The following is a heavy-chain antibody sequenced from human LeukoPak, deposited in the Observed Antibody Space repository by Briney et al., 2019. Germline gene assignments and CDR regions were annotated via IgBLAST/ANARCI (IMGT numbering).Heavy chain of an antibody. J-gene: IGHJ3*02. CDR3: AREGWYSSSWPDAFDI. CDR1: GYTLTSYG. D-gene: IGHD6-13*01. CDR2: ISAYNGNT. V-gene: IGHV1-18*01. Sequence: ASVKVSCKASGYTLTSYGISWVRQAPGQGLEWMGWISAYNGNTNYAQKLQGRVTMTTDTSTSTAYMEPRSLRSDDTAVYYCAREGWYSSSWPDAFDIWGQGTMVTVSS.